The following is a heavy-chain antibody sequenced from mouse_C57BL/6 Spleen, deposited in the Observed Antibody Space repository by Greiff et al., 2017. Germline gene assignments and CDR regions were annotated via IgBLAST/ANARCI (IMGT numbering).Heavy chain of an antibody. D-gene: IGHD2-4*01. J-gene: IGHJ3*01. V-gene: IGHV1-15*01. CDR1: GYTFTDYE. Sequence: QVQLQQSGAELVRPGASVTLSCKASGYTFTDYEMHWVKQTPVHGLEWIGAIAPETGGTAYTQKFKGKAILTADKSSSTAYMELRSLTSEDSAVYYCTRDYDEAYWGQGTLVTVSA. CDR2: IAPETGGT. CDR3: TRDYDEAY.